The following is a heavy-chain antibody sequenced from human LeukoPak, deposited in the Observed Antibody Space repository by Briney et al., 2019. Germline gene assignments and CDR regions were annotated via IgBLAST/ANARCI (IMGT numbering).Heavy chain of an antibody. CDR1: GGTFSSYA. V-gene: IGHV1-69*06. CDR2: IIPIFGTA. J-gene: IGHJ4*02. Sequence: SVKASCKASGGTFSSYAISWVRQAPGQGLEWMGGIIPIFGTANYAQKFQGRVTITADKSASTAYMELSSLRSEDTAVYYCAREGTDCSGGSCYELRSYYFDYWGQGTLVTVSS. D-gene: IGHD2-15*01. CDR3: AREGTDCSGGSCYELRSYYFDY.